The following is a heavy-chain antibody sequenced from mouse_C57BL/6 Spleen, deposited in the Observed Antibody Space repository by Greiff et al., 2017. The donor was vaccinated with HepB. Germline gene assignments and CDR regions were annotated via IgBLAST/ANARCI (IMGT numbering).Heavy chain of an antibody. CDR1: GFTFSSYA. V-gene: IGHV5-4*03. CDR2: ISDGGSYT. J-gene: IGHJ2*01. D-gene: IGHD1-1*01. CDR3: ARSSVGFDY. Sequence: EVKLVESGGGLVKPGGSLKLSCAASGFTFSSYAMSWVRQTPEKRLEWVATISDGGSYTYYTDNVKGRFTISRDNAKNNLYLQMSHLKSEDTAMYYCARSSVGFDYWGQGTTLTVSS.